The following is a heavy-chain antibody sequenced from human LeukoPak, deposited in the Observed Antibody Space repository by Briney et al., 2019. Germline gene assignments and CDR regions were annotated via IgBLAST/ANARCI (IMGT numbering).Heavy chain of an antibody. J-gene: IGHJ6*02. D-gene: IGHD3-10*01. CDR1: GGSISSGGHS. CDR2: IYHSGSGST. V-gene: IGHV4-30-2*01. CDR3: ARDLSYYFGSGTSALDV. Sequence: PSQTLSLTCTVSGGSISSGGHSWSWIRQPPGKGLEWIGYIYHSGSGSTYYNPSLKSRVTISIDKSKNQFSLKLNSVTAADTAIYYCARDLSYYFGSGTSALDVWGRGTAVTVSS.